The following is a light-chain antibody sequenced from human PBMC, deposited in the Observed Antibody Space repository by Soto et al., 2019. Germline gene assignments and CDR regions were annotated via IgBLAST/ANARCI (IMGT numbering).Light chain of an antibody. CDR3: QQYNNWPPAT. CDR1: QSVSSN. J-gene: IGKJ1*01. V-gene: IGKV3-15*01. CDR2: GAS. Sequence: EIVVTQSPATPSVSPGERGTLSCRASQSVSSNLAWYQQKPGQAPSLLIYGASTRATGIPARFSGSGSGTEFTLTISSLQSEDFALYYCQQYNNWPPATFGQGTKVDIK.